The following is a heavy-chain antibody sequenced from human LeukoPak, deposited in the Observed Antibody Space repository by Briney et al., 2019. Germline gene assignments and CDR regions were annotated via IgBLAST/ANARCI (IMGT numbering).Heavy chain of an antibody. CDR3: ARVGTYVSESYLSGLDY. V-gene: IGHV4-59*01. Sequence: ASETLSLTCTVSGGSISSYYWSWIRQPPGKGLEWIGYIYYSGSTNYNPSLKSRVTISVDTSKNQFSLKLSSVTAADTAVYYCARVGTYVSESYLSGLDYWAQGPLVPVSS. CDR1: GGSISSYY. D-gene: IGHD3-10*01. CDR2: IYYSGST. J-gene: IGHJ4*02.